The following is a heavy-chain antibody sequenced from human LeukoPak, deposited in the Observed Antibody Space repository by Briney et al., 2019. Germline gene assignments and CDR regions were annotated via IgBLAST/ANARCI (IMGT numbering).Heavy chain of an antibody. CDR3: ARHPQSLNYDFWSGYSGFDY. V-gene: IGHV4-34*01. D-gene: IGHD3-3*01. J-gene: IGHJ4*02. CDR2: INHSGST. CDR1: GGSFSGYY. Sequence: SETLSLTCAVYGGSFSGYYWSWIRQPPGKGLEWIGEINHSGSTYYNPSLKSRVTISVDTSKNQFSLKLSSVTAADTAVYYCARHPQSLNYDFWSGYSGFDYWGQGTLVTVSS.